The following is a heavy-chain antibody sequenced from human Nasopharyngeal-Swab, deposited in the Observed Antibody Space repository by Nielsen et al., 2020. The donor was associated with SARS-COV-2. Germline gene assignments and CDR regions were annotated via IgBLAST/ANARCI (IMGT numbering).Heavy chain of an antibody. D-gene: IGHD3-22*01. CDR3: ATTQYYYDSSGYYSFDY. V-gene: IGHV1-24*01. Sequence: WVRQAPGQGLEWMGGFDPEDGETIYAQKFQGRVTMTEDTSTDTAYMELSNLRSEDTAVYYCATTQYYYDSSGYYSFDYWGQGTLVTVSS. CDR2: FDPEDGET. J-gene: IGHJ4*02.